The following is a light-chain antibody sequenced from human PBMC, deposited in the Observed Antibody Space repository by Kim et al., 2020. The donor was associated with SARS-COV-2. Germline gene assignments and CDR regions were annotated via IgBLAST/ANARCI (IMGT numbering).Light chain of an antibody. CDR2: AAS. J-gene: IGKJ1*01. V-gene: IGKV1-27*01. CDR3: QNYNSAPWT. Sequence: ASVGDRVTITCRASQGITKYLAWYQQKPGKVPKLLIYAASTLQSGVPSRFSGSGSGTDFTLTISSLQPEDVATYYCQNYNSAPWTFGQGTKVDIK. CDR1: QGITKY.